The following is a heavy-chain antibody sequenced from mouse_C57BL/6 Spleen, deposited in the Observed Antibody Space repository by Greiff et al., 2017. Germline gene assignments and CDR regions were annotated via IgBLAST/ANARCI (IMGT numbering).Heavy chain of an antibody. CDR3: ARDNDYTRCAY. V-gene: IGHV3-1*01. CDR1: GYSITSGYD. J-gene: IGHJ3*01. D-gene: IGHD2-4*01. CDR2: ISNSGST. Sequence: EVKVVESGPGMVKPSQSLSLTCTVTGYSITSGYDWHWIRHFPGNKLEWMGYISNSGSTNYNPSLKSLISITHDTSKNHFFLKLNSVTTEDTATYYCARDNDYTRCAYWGQGTLVTVSA.